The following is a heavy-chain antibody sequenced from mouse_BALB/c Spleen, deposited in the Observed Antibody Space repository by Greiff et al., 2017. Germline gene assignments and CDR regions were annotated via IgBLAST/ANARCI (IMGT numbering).Heavy chain of an antibody. CDR2: INPYNDGT. V-gene: IGHV1-14*01. CDR3: AREGYYGSSYGWYFDV. J-gene: IGHJ1*01. CDR1: GYTFTSYV. D-gene: IGHD1-1*01. Sequence: EVQLQQSGPELVKPGASVKMSCKASGYTFTSYVMHWVKQKPGQGLEWIGYINPYNDGTKYNEKFKGKATLTSDKSSSTAYMELSSLTSEDSAVYYCAREGYYGSSYGWYFDVWGAGTTVTVSS.